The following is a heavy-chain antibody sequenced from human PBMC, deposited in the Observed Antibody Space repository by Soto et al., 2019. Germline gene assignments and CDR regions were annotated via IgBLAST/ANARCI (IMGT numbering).Heavy chain of an antibody. CDR1: GFTFSSYA. Sequence: VQLLESGGGLVQPEGSLRLSCAASGFTFSSYAMGWVRQGPGKGLEWVAVVSIGGSTHYADSVRGRFTISRDNSKNTLSLQMNSLPAEDTAVYFCAKRRGAGGHFDYWGQGALVTVSS. V-gene: IGHV3-23*01. J-gene: IGHJ4*02. D-gene: IGHD2-15*01. CDR2: VSIGGST. CDR3: AKRRGAGGHFDY.